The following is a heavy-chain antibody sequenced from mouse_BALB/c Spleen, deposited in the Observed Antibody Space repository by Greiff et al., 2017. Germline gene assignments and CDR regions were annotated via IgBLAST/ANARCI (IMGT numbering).Heavy chain of an antibody. CDR1: GYTFSSYW. CDR2: ILPGSGST. J-gene: IGHJ4*01. CDR3: ARHYGSRYYAMDY. Sequence: QVQLKQSGAELMKPGASVKISCKATGYTFSSYWIEWVKQRPGHGLEWIGEILPGSGSTNYNEKFKGKATFTADTSSKTAYMQLSSLTSEDSAVYYCARHYGSRYYAMDYWGQGTSVTVSS. V-gene: IGHV1-9*01. D-gene: IGHD1-1*01.